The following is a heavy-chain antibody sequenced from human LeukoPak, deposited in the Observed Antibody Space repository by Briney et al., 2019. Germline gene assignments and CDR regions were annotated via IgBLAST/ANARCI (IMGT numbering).Heavy chain of an antibody. V-gene: IGHV4-30-2*01. CDR1: GGSISSGGYY. J-gene: IGHJ6*03. CDR2: IYHSGST. D-gene: IGHD3-3*01. Sequence: PSQTLSLTCTVSGGSISSGGYYWSWIRQPPGKGLEWIGYIYHSGSTYYNPSLKSRVTISVDRSKNQFSLKLSSVTAADTAVYYCARVPLYDFWSGYYSPYMDVWGKGTTVTVSS. CDR3: ARVPLYDFWSGYYSPYMDV.